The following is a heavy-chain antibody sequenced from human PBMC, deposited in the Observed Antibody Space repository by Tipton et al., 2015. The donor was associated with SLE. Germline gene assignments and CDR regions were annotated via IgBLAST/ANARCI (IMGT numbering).Heavy chain of an antibody. CDR3: ARGYSGSYLGLAEYFQH. Sequence: TLSLTCAVSGGSISSNDWWIWIRQPPGKGLEWIGGIFHTGSTNYNPSLKGRDTISLDKSKNEFSLELSPVTAADTAVYYRARGYSGSYLGLAEYFQHWGQATLVTVSS. D-gene: IGHD1-26*01. CDR2: IFHTGST. J-gene: IGHJ1*01. CDR1: GGSISSNDW. V-gene: IGHV4-4*02.